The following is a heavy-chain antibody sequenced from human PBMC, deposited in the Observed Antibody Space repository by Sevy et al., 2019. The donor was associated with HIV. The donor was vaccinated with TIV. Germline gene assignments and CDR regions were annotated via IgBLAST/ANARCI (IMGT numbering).Heavy chain of an antibody. V-gene: IGHV1-46*01. D-gene: IGHD3-3*01. Sequence: ASVKVSCKASGDTFTNNYIHWVRQAPGQGLEWMGMVDPSAGNTTYAQKFQGRVTMTRDTSTSILYMDLSSLRSEDTAVYYCTTDGGQTYYDFWSGYSKPDYWGQGTLVTVSS. CDR1: GDTFTNNY. J-gene: IGHJ4*02. CDR3: TTDGGQTYYDFWSGYSKPDY. CDR2: VDPSAGNT.